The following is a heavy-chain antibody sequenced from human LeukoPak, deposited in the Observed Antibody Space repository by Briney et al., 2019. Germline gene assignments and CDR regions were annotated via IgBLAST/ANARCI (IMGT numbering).Heavy chain of an antibody. CDR2: INHSGST. D-gene: IGHD6-13*01. V-gene: IGHV4-34*01. Sequence: SETLSLTCAVYGGSFSGYYWSGIRRPPGKGLEWIGEINHSGSTNYNPSLKSRVTISVDTSKNQFSVKVISVTAADTAVYYCARAHEQQVYYGMDVWGQGTTVTVSS. CDR1: GGSFSGYY. CDR3: ARAHEQQVYYGMDV. J-gene: IGHJ6*02.